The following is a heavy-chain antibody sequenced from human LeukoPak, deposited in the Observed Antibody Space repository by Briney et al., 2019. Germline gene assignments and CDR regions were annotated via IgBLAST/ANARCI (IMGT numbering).Heavy chain of an antibody. CDR3: ARDPTALYSGSYYLRFDY. CDR1: GYTFTHYA. D-gene: IGHD1-26*01. J-gene: IGHJ4*02. V-gene: IGHV7-4-1*02. CDR2: INTNTGNP. Sequence: ASVKVSCKASGYTFTHYALNWVRQAPGQGLEWMGWINTNTGNPTYAQGFAGRFVFSLDTSVSTAYLQINTLRAEDTAVYYCARDPTALYSGSYYLRFDYWGQGTLVTVSS.